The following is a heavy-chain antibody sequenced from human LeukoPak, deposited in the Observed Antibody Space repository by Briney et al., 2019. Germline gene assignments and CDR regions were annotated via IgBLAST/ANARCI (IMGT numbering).Heavy chain of an antibody. Sequence: GRSLRLSCAASGFTFSSYAMHWVRQAPGKGLEWVAVMSYDGSNKYYADSVKGRFTISRDNSKNTLYLQMNSLRAEDTAVYYCARVRDYGDYIRNYYYYGMDVWGQGTTVTVSS. J-gene: IGHJ6*02. D-gene: IGHD4-17*01. CDR1: GFTFSSYA. CDR2: MSYDGSNK. CDR3: ARVRDYGDYIRNYYYYGMDV. V-gene: IGHV3-30-3*01.